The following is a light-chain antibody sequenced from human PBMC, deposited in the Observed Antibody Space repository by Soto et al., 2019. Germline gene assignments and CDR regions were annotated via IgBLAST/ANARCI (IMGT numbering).Light chain of an antibody. CDR2: EVS. Sequence: QSALTQPPSASGSPGQSVTISCTGTSSDVGGYNYVSWYQQHPGKAPKLMIYEVSKRPSGVPGRFSGSKSGNTASLTVSGLQAEDEADYYCSSYAGSNNIVVFGGGTQLTVL. J-gene: IGLJ2*01. CDR1: SSDVGGYNY. V-gene: IGLV2-8*01. CDR3: SSYAGSNNIVV.